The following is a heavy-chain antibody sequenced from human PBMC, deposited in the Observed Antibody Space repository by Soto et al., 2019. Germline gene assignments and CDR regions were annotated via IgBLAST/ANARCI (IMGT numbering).Heavy chain of an antibody. Sequence: QITLKDSGPTRVKRTQTLPLTCTFSGFSLSDNGVGVGWIRQHPGKALEWLALIYWDDEKIYSPSLKTRLNTTKDTSKNQVLLTMANIAPVDTGTYYCAHILTRDAFDIWGQGTMVTVSS. CDR2: IYWDDEK. J-gene: IGHJ3*02. CDR1: GFSLSDNGVG. V-gene: IGHV2-5*02. CDR3: AHILTRDAFDI. D-gene: IGHD2-15*01.